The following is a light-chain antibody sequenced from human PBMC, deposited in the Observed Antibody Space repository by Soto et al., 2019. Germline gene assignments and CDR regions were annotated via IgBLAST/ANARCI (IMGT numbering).Light chain of an antibody. J-gene: IGLJ2*01. Sequence: QAVVTQPPSVSGAPGQRVTISCTGSSSNIGAGYDVHWYQQLPGRAPKLLIYGNTNRPSGVPDRFSGSKSGTSASLAITGLPGEDEADYYCLSFDSSLSVVFGGGTKVTVL. CDR2: GNT. CDR3: LSFDSSLSVV. V-gene: IGLV1-40*01. CDR1: SSNIGAGYD.